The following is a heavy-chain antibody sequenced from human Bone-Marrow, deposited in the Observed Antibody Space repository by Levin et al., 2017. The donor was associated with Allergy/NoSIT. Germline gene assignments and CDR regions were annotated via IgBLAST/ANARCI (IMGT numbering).Heavy chain of an antibody. Sequence: GESLKISCAASGFPLNSYGMHWVRQAPGEGLEWVAVTSYDGSNKYYADSVKGRFTISRDNSKNTLYLQMNSLRAEDTAVYYCARDIWDSSGWYYYDYWGQGTLVTVSS. CDR3: ARDIWDSSGWYYYDY. D-gene: IGHD6-19*01. V-gene: IGHV3-33*05. J-gene: IGHJ4*02. CDR2: TSYDGSNK. CDR1: GFPLNSYG.